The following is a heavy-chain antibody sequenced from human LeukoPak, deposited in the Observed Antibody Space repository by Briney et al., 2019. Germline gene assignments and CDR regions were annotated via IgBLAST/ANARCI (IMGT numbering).Heavy chain of an antibody. CDR3: ARKYCTNGVCYMNAFDI. CDR2: IIPIFGTA. V-gene: IGHV1-69*13. D-gene: IGHD2-8*01. Sequence: SVKVSCKASGYTFTSYYMHWVRQAPGQGLEWMGGIIPIFGTANYAQKFQGRVTITADESTSTAYMELSSLRSEDTAVYYCARKYCTNGVCYMNAFDIWGQGTMVTVSS. J-gene: IGHJ3*02. CDR1: GYTFTSYY.